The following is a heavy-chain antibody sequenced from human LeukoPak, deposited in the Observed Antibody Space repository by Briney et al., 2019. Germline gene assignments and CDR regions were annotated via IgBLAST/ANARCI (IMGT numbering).Heavy chain of an antibody. CDR3: AKDRAVVAATLIFDY. D-gene: IGHD2-15*01. CDR1: GLTFCTHP. CDR2: ICGSGGST. V-gene: IGHV3-23*01. J-gene: IGHJ4*02. Sequence: PVGSLRVSCASSGLTFCTHPMSWLGQAPGKGLAGVSPICGSGGSTYYADSLKGRFTISRDNSKNTLYLQMNSLRAEDTAVYFCAKDRAVVAATLIFDYWGQGTLVTVSS.